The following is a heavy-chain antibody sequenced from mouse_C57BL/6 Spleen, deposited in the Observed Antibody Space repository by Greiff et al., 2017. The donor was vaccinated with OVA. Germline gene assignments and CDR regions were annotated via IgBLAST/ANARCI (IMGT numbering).Heavy chain of an antibody. CDR1: GFSLTSYG. Sequence: VKLQESGPGLVAPSQSLSITCTVSGFSLTSYGVDWVRQPPGKGLEWLGVIWGGGSTNYNSALMSRLSISKDNSKSQVFLKMNSLQTDDTAMYYCAKRITTVVEDYAMDYWGQGTSVTVSS. V-gene: IGHV2-9*01. CDR2: IWGGGST. D-gene: IGHD1-1*01. J-gene: IGHJ4*01. CDR3: AKRITTVVEDYAMDY.